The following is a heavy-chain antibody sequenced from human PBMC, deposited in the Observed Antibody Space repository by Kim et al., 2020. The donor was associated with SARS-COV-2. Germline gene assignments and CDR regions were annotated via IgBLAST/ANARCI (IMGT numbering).Heavy chain of an antibody. CDR2: IIPILGIA. CDR3: ARVLNFDWLFEDY. D-gene: IGHD3-9*01. Sequence: SVKVSCKASGGTFSSYTISWVRQAPGQGLEWMGRIIPILGIANYAQKFQGRVTITADKSTSTAYMELSSLRSEDTAVYYCARVLNFDWLFEDYWGQGTLVTVSS. V-gene: IGHV1-69*02. CDR1: GGTFSSYT. J-gene: IGHJ4*02.